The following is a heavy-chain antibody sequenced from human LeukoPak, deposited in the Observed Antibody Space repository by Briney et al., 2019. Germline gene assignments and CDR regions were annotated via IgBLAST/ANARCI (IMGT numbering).Heavy chain of an antibody. V-gene: IGHV1-2*02. D-gene: IGHD6-19*01. CDR3: ARVGSSGWYVHPTLDY. CDR2: INPNSGDT. Sequence: GASVKVSCKASGYTFTGYYMHWVRQAPGQGLEWMGWINPNSGDTNYAQKFQGRVTVTRDTSISTVYMELSRLRSDDTAVYYCARVGSSGWYVHPTLDYWGQGTLVTVSS. J-gene: IGHJ4*02. CDR1: GYTFTGYY.